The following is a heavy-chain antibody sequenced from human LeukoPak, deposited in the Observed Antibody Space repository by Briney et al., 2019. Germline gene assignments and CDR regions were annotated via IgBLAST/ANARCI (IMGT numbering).Heavy chain of an antibody. CDR1: GFTFSSYA. J-gene: IGHJ4*02. CDR3: ARQLWRDYSSGWSPFDY. V-gene: IGHV3-7*01. D-gene: IGHD6-19*01. Sequence: PGGSLRLSCAASGFTFSSYAMSWVRQAPGKGLEWVANIKQDGSEKYYVDSVKGRFTISRDNAKNSLYLQMNSLRAEDTAVYYCARQLWRDYSSGWSPFDYWGQGTLVTVSS. CDR2: IKQDGSEK.